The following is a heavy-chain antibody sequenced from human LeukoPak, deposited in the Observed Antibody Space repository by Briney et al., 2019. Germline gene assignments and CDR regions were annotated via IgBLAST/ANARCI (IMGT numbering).Heavy chain of an antibody. J-gene: IGHJ5*02. CDR2: INPNSGGT. V-gene: IGHV1-2*02. D-gene: IGHD6-13*01. CDR3: ARAHLIAAPGYNWFDP. Sequence: ASVKVSCKASGYTFTGFYMHWVRQAPGQGLEWMGWINPNSGGTNYAQKFQGRVTMTRDTSINTAYMELSSLRSDDTAEFYCARAHLIAAPGYNWFDPWGQGTLVTVSS. CDR1: GYTFTGFY.